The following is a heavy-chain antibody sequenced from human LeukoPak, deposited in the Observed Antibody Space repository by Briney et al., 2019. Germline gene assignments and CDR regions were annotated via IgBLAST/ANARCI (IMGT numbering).Heavy chain of an antibody. V-gene: IGHV3-7*01. D-gene: IGHD6-19*01. CDR1: GFTFSSYW. CDR2: IKQDGSEK. Sequence: GGSLRLSCAASGFTFSSYWMSWVRQAPGKGLEWVANIKQDGSEKYYVDSVKGRFTISRDNAKNSLHLQMDSLRAEDRAVYYCARYSSGWYPYYFDYWGQGTLVTVSS. J-gene: IGHJ4*02. CDR3: ARYSSGWYPYYFDY.